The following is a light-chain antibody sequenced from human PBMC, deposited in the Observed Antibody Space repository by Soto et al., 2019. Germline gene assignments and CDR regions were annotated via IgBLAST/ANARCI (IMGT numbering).Light chain of an antibody. CDR2: DVS. Sequence: QSALTQPVSVSGSPGQSITISCTGTSSDIGGYNYVSWFQQHPGKDPKLMIYDVSNRPSGVSDRFSGSKSGNTASLTISGLQAEDEADYYCSSHTSRSTWVFGGGTKLTVL. J-gene: IGLJ3*02. CDR1: SSDIGGYNY. CDR3: SSHTSRSTWV. V-gene: IGLV2-14*01.